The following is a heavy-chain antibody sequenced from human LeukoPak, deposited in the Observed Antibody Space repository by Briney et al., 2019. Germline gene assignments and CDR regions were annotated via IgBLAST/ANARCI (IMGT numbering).Heavy chain of an antibody. D-gene: IGHD3-10*01. CDR3: AGGLWFGASDY. J-gene: IGHJ4*02. Sequence: SETLSLTCTVSGRSISSYYWSWIRQPPGKGLEWIGYIYYSGSTNYNPSLKSRVTISVDTSKNQFSLKLSSVTAADTAVYYCAGGLWFGASDYWGQGTLVTVSS. CDR1: GRSISSYY. V-gene: IGHV4-59*01. CDR2: IYYSGST.